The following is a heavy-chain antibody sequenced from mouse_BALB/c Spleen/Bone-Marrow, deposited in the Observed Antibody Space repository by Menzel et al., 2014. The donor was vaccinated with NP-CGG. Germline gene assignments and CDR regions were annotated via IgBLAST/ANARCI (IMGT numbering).Heavy chain of an antibody. CDR3: TTLARSGFDY. CDR1: GYTFSNYW. Sequence: VQLQQSGTVLARPGAAVKMSCKASGYTFSNYWMHWVKQRPGQGLEWIGTIYPGNSDTTYNQKFKDQAKLTAVTSTSTAYMKLSSLTNEDSAVYYCTTLARSGFDYWGQGTTLTVSS. V-gene: IGHV1-5*01. D-gene: IGHD3-1*01. J-gene: IGHJ2*01. CDR2: IYPGNSDT.